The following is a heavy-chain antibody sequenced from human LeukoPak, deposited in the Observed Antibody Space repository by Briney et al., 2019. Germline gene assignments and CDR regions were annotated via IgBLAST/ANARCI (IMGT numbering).Heavy chain of an antibody. J-gene: IGHJ4*02. Sequence: GGSLRLSCAASGFTFSSYAMSWVRQAPGKGLEWVSTISGSGDSAYYADSVKGRFTISRDNSKNTLYLQMNSLRAEDTAVYYCAKDLLELRVQSYFDYWGQGTLVTVSS. D-gene: IGHD1-26*01. V-gene: IGHV3-23*01. CDR1: GFTFSSYA. CDR3: AKDLLELRVQSYFDY. CDR2: ISGSGDSA.